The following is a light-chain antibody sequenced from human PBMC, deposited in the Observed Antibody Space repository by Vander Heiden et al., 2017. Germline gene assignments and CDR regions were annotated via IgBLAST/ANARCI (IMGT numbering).Light chain of an antibody. J-gene: IGKJ4*01. Sequence: EIVMTQSPATLSVSPGERATLSCRASQSVSSNLAWYQQKPGQATRLRIYGASTRATGIPARFSGSGSGTEFTLTISSLQSEDFAVYYCQQYNNWPPLTFGGGTKVEIK. CDR1: QSVSSN. CDR3: QQYNNWPPLT. CDR2: GAS. V-gene: IGKV3-15*01.